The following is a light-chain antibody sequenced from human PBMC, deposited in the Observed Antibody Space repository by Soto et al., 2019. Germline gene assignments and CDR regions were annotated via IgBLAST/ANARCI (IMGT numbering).Light chain of an antibody. V-gene: IGKV1-39*01. CDR2: AAS. CDR3: QQSYTTASIT. J-gene: IGKJ5*01. CDR1: QSISRY. Sequence: DIQMTQSPSSLSASVGDRVTITCRASQSISRYLNWYQHKPGKAPKLLIYAASSLKNGVPSRFSGGGSGTEFTLSISSLQPEDFGTYYCQQSYTTASITFGQGTRLEIK.